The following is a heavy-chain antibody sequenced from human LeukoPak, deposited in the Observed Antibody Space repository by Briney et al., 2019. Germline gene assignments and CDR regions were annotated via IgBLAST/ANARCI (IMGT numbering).Heavy chain of an antibody. Sequence: ASVKVSCKASGYTFTSYYMHWVRQAPGQGLEWMGIINPSGGSTSYAQKFQGRVTMTRDTSTSTVYMELSSLRSEDTAVYYCARVLIVGFAVAGVFDYWGQGTLVTVSS. V-gene: IGHV1-46*01. CDR3: ARVLIVGFAVAGVFDY. J-gene: IGHJ4*02. D-gene: IGHD6-19*01. CDR1: GYTFTSYY. CDR2: INPSGGST.